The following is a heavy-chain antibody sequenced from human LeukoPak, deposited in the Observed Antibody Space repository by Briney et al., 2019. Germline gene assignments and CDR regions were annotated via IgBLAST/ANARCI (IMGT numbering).Heavy chain of an antibody. D-gene: IGHD3-22*01. CDR1: GGSFSGYY. V-gene: IGHV4-34*01. CDR2: INHSGST. J-gene: IGHJ2*01. Sequence: PSETLSLTCAVYGGSFSGYYWSWIRQPPGKGLEWIGEINHSGSTNYNPSLKSRVTISVDTSKNQFSLKLSTVTAADTAAYYCARYDSSGYYYVNWYFDLWGRGTLVTVSS. CDR3: ARYDSSGYYYVNWYFDL.